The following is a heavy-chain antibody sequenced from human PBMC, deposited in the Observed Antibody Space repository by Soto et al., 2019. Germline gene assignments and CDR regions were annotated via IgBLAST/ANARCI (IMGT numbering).Heavy chain of an antibody. CDR2: IYHTGST. CDR3: ARGALGGAFDY. J-gene: IGHJ4*02. Sequence: PSETLSLTCTVSGGSITTSYWSWIRQPPGKGLEWIGYIYHTGSTNYNSSLKSRVTISVDTSNNQFSLRLSAVTAADTAMYYCARGALGGAFDYWGQGTLVTVSS. V-gene: IGHV4-59*01. D-gene: IGHD3-16*01. CDR1: GGSITTSY.